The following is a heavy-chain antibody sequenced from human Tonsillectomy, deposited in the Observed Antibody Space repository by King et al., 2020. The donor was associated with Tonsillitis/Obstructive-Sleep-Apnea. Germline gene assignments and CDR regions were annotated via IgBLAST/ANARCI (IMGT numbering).Heavy chain of an antibody. CDR1: GYTFTTYP. V-gene: IGHV7-4-1*02. D-gene: IGHD3/OR15-3a*01. CDR3: AREALEDFWTENLYYFDY. CDR2: INTNTGNP. J-gene: IGHJ4*02. Sequence: VQLVQSGSELRKPGASVKVPCKASGYTFTTYPMNWVRQAPGQGLEWMGWINTNTGNPTYAQGFTGRFVFSLDTSVSAAYLQISSLMAEDTAVYYCAREALEDFWTENLYYFDYWGQGTLVTVSS.